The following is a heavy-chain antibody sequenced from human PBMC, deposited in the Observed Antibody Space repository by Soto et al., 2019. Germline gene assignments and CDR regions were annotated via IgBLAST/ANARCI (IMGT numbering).Heavy chain of an antibody. V-gene: IGHV4-34*01. J-gene: IGHJ4*02. D-gene: IGHD3-10*01. CDR1: GGSFSGYY. CDR2: INHSGST. Sequence: PSETLSLTCAVYGGSFSGYYWSWIRQPPGKGLEWIGEINHSGSTNYNPSLKSRVTISVDTSKNQFSLKLSSVTAADTAVYYCARAYSVLLWFGESTGDYWGQGTLVTVSS. CDR3: ARAYSVLLWFGESTGDY.